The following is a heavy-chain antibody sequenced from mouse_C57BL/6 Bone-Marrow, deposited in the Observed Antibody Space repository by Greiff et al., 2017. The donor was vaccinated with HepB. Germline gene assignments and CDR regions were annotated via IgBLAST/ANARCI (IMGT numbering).Heavy chain of an antibody. V-gene: IGHV5-15*01. CDR2: ISNLAYSI. Sequence: EVKLVESGGGLVQPGGSLKLSCAASGFTFSDYGMAWVRQAPRKGPEWVAFISNLAYSIYYADTVTGRFTISRENAKNTLYLEMSSLRSEDTAMYYCARRGDYDGDYYAMDYWGQGTSVTVSS. J-gene: IGHJ4*01. CDR1: GFTFSDYG. CDR3: ARRGDYDGDYYAMDY. D-gene: IGHD2-4*01.